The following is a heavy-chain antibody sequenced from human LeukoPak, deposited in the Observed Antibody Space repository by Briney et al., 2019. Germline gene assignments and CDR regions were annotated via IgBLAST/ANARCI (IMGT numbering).Heavy chain of an antibody. J-gene: IGHJ4*02. CDR1: GFTFSSYA. V-gene: IGHV3-33*08. Sequence: AGGSLRLSCAASGFTFSSYAMSWVRQAPGKGLEWVAVIWYDGSNKCYADSVKGRFTISRDNSKNTLYLQMNSLRAEDTAVYYCARGLVATDYWGQGTLVTVSS. CDR3: ARGLVATDY. D-gene: IGHD5-12*01. CDR2: IWYDGSNK.